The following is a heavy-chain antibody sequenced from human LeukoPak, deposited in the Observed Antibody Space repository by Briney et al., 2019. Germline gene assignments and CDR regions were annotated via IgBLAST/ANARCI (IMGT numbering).Heavy chain of an antibody. J-gene: IGHJ4*02. CDR3: ARVRLGQQLVLGGFDY. D-gene: IGHD6-13*01. CDR2: ISYDGSNK. V-gene: IGHV3-30*01. CDR1: GFTFSSYA. Sequence: GGSLRLSCAASGFTFSSYAMHWVRQAPGKGLEWVAVISYDGSNKYYADSVKGRYTISRDNSKNTLYLQMNSLRAEDTAVYYCARVRLGQQLVLGGFDYWGQGTLVTVSS.